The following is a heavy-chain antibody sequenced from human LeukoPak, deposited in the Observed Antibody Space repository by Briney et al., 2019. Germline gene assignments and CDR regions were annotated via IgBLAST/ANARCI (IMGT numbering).Heavy chain of an antibody. CDR3: AKEPYSGYSTYFDP. J-gene: IGHJ5*02. D-gene: IGHD5-12*01. CDR2: IIGGSENT. Sequence: PGGSLRLSCEASGVTFSAHAMNWGRQAPEKGLEWVSGIIGGSENTFYADSVKGRFTISRDNSRNTLYLQMYGLRAEDPTLYFCAKEPYSGYSTYFDPWGQGTRVTVSS. CDR1: GVTFSAHA. V-gene: IGHV3-23*01.